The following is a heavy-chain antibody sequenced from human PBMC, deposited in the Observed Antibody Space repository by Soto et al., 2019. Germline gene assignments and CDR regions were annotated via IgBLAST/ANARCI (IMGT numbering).Heavy chain of an antibody. Sequence: ASETLSLTCAVSGYSISSGYYWGWIRQPPGKGLEWIGSIYHSGSTYYNPSLKSRVTISVDTSKNQFSLKLSSVTAADTAVYYCARDPTKYSYGYYYYYGMDVWGQGTTVTVSS. CDR3: ARDPTKYSYGYYYYYGMDV. CDR1: GYSISSGYY. CDR2: IYHSGST. J-gene: IGHJ6*02. D-gene: IGHD5-18*01. V-gene: IGHV4-38-2*02.